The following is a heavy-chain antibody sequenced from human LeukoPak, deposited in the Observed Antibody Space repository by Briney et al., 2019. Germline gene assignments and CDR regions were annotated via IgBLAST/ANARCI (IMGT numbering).Heavy chain of an antibody. J-gene: IGHJ4*02. V-gene: IGHV1-69*04. CDR1: GGTFSSYA. CDR2: IIPILGIA. Sequence: ASVKVSCKVSGGTFSSYAISWVRQAPGQGLEWMGRIIPILGIANYAQKFQGRVTITADKSTSTAYMELSSPRSEDTAVYYCARTHGYSYGYPDYWGQGTLVTVSS. CDR3: ARTHGYSYGYPDY. D-gene: IGHD5-18*01.